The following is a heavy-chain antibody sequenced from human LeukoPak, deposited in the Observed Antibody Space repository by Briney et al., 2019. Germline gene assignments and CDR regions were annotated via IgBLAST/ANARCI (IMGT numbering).Heavy chain of an antibody. CDR3: ARPPSSGVSAAVHFES. CDR2: ISSSSTYI. J-gene: IGHJ4*02. D-gene: IGHD6-13*01. Sequence: GGSLRLSCAASGFIFSSYSMNWVRQAPGKGLEWVSSISSSSTYIYYADSVRGRFTISRDNAKNSLYLQMNSLRAEDTAVYYCARPPSSGVSAAVHFESWGQGTLVTVSS. CDR1: GFIFSSYS. V-gene: IGHV3-21*01.